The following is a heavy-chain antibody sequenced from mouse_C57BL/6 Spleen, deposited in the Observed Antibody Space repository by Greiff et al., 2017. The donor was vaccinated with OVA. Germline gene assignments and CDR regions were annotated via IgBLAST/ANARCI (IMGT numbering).Heavy chain of an antibody. CDR1: GYTFTSYW. J-gene: IGHJ2*01. Sequence: QVQLQQPGAELVKPGASVKLSCKASGYTFTSYWMHWVKQRPGQGLEWIGMIHPNSGSTNYNEKFKSKATLTVDKSSSTAYMQLSSLTSEDSAVYYCARERDYGSSSFDYWGQGTTLTVSS. CDR2: IHPNSGST. D-gene: IGHD1-1*01. V-gene: IGHV1-64*01. CDR3: ARERDYGSSSFDY.